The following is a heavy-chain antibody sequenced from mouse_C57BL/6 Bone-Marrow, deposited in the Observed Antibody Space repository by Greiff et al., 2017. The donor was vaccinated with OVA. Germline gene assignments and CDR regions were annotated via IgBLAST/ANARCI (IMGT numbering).Heavy chain of an antibody. D-gene: IGHD1-1*01. CDR3: ARWDHYYGSSYVGN. Sequence: QVQLQQPGAELVKPGASVKLSCKASGYTFTSYWMHWVKQRPGQGLEWIGMIRPNSGSTNYNEKLKSKATLTVDKSSSTAYMQLSSLTSEDSAVYYCARWDHYYGSSYVGNWGQGTTLTVSS. V-gene: IGHV1-64*01. J-gene: IGHJ2*01. CDR2: IRPNSGST. CDR1: GYTFTSYW.